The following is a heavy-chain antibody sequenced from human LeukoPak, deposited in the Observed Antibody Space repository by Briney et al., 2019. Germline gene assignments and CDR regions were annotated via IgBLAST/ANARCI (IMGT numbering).Heavy chain of an antibody. CDR1: GGSISSYY. CDR2: IYYSGST. D-gene: IGHD3-10*01. V-gene: IGHV4-59*01. CDR3: ARVVVRGVLRPNWFDP. J-gene: IGHJ5*02. Sequence: SSETLSLTCTVSGGSISSYYWSWIRQPPGKGLEWIGYIYYSGSTNYNPSLKSRVTISVDTSKNQFSLKLSSATAADTAVYYCARVVVRGVLRPNWFDPWGQGTLVTVSS.